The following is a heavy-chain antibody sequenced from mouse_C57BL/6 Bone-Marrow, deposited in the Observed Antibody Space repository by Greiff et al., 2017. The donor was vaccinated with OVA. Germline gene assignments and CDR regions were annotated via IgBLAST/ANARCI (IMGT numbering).Heavy chain of an antibody. V-gene: IGHV2-9*01. Sequence: VQGVESGPGLVAPSQSLSITCTVSGFSLTSYGVDWVRQPPGKGLEWLGVIWGGGSTNYNSALMSRLSISKDNSKSQVFLKMNSLQTDDTAMYYCAKHEPIYDGSHWAWFAYWGQGTLVTVSA. J-gene: IGHJ3*01. CDR3: AKHEPIYDGSHWAWFAY. D-gene: IGHD2-3*01. CDR1: GFSLTSYG. CDR2: IWGGGST.